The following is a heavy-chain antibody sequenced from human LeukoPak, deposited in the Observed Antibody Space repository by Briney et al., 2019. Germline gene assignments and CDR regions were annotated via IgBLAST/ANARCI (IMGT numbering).Heavy chain of an antibody. J-gene: IGHJ4*02. CDR2: IIPILGIA. CDR1: GGTFSSYA. CDR3: ARERVGATVLDY. V-gene: IGHV1-69*04. Sequence: SVKVSCKASGGTFSSYAISWVRQAPGQGLEWMGRIIPILGIANYAQKFQGRVTITADKSTSTAYMELSSLRSEDTAVYYCARERVGATVLDYWGQGTLVTVSS. D-gene: IGHD1-26*01.